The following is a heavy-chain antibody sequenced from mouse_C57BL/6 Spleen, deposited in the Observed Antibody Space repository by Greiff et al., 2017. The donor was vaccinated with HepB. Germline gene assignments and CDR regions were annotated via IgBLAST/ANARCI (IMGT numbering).Heavy chain of an antibody. CDR2: ISSGSSTI. V-gene: IGHV5-17*01. D-gene: IGHD3-1*01. CDR3: AISNLGFDY. Sequence: EVKLVESGGGLVKPGGSLKLSCAASGFTFSDYGMHWVRQAPEKGLEWVAYISSGSSTIYYADTVKGRFTISRDNAKNTLFLQMTCLRSEDTAMYYWAISNLGFDYWGQGTTLTVSS. CDR1: GFTFSDYG. J-gene: IGHJ2*01.